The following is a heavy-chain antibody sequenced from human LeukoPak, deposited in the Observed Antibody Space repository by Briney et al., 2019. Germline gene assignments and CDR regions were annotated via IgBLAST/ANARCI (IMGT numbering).Heavy chain of an antibody. CDR3: SGSYHGIPY. D-gene: IGHD3-10*01. V-gene: IGHV3-66*01. Sequence: GGSLRLSCVASGILVSSNYMSWVRQAPGKGLEWVSFIDSTGSTYYADSVKGRFTISRDNSKHTLYLQMNYLRAEDTAVYYCSGSYHGIPYWGQGTLVTVSS. CDR2: IDSTGST. J-gene: IGHJ4*02. CDR1: GILVSSNY.